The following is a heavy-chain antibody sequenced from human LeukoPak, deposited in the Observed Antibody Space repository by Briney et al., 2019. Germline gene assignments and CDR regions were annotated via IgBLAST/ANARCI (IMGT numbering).Heavy chain of an antibody. CDR3: VRHPVERLVEGGFDY. CDR2: MYYGGSP. CDR1: GVYIDTNSHY. D-gene: IGHD6-13*01. J-gene: IGHJ4*02. V-gene: IGHV4-39*01. Sequence: PSETLSLTCIVSGVYIDTNSHYWGWVRQPPGKGLEWIGTMYYGGSPDHNPSLNSRVTISLDASKNQFSLKLDSVTAADTAIYYCVRHPVERLVEGGFDYWGQGALVTVSS.